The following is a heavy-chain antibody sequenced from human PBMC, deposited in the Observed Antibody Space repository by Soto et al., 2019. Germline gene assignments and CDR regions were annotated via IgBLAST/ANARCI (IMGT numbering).Heavy chain of an antibody. D-gene: IGHD2-8*02. CDR1: GGSFSGYY. V-gene: IGHV4-34*01. CDR3: ARDKITGLFDY. J-gene: IGHJ4*02. Sequence: QVQLQQWGAGLLKPSETLSLTCAVYGGSFSGYYWYWIRQPPGTGLEWSGEINHSGSTNYNPSLKSRVTISVDTTKNQFSLKLTSVTAADTAVSYCARDKITGLFDYWGQGTLCTVSS. CDR2: INHSGST.